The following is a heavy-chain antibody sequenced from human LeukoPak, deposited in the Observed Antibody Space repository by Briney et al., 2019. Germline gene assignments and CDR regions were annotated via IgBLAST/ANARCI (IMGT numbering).Heavy chain of an antibody. CDR1: GGSISSGDYY. Sequence: SETLSLTCTVSGGSISSGDYYWSWIRQPPGKGLEWIGEINHSGSTNYNPSLKSRVTISVDTSKNQFSLKLSSVTAADTAVYYCARCRSKNYYDSSGYSAWGQGTLVTVSS. D-gene: IGHD3-22*01. CDR3: ARCRSKNYYDSSGYSA. V-gene: IGHV4-39*07. J-gene: IGHJ5*02. CDR2: INHSGST.